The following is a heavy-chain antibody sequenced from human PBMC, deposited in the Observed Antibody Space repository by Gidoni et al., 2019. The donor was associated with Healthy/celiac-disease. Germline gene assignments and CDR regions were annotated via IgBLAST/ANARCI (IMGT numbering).Heavy chain of an antibody. CDR3: AIPYDFWSGPHYYYYGMDV. CDR1: GYTFTGYY. J-gene: IGHJ6*02. Sequence: QVQLVQSGAEVKKPGASVKVSCKASGYTFTGYYMHWVRQAPGQGLEWMGWINPNSGGTNYAQKFQGRVTMTRDTSISTAYMELSRLRSDDTAVYYCAIPYDFWSGPHYYYYGMDVWGQGTTVTVSS. CDR2: INPNSGGT. D-gene: IGHD3-3*01. V-gene: IGHV1-2*02.